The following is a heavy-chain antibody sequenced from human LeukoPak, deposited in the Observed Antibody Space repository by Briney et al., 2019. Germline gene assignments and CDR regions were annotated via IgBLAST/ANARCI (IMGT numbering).Heavy chain of an antibody. V-gene: IGHV4-39*01. J-gene: IGHJ3*02. CDR3: ARRDSGLRFDDAFDI. Sequence: SETLSLTCNVSGGSISSIYHYWGWIRQPPGKGLEWIGNIYYSGSTYYNPSLKSRISISVDTSKNQFSLKMNSVTAGDTAMYYCARRDSGLRFDDAFDIWGQGTMVTVSS. CDR1: GGSISSIYHY. D-gene: IGHD5-12*01. CDR2: IYYSGST.